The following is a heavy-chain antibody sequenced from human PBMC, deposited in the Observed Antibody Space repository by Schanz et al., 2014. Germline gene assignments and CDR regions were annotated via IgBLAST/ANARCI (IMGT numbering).Heavy chain of an antibody. V-gene: IGHV3-74*02. J-gene: IGHJ4*02. Sequence: EVQLVESGGGLVQPGGSLRLSCETSGFTFSNHAMSWVRQAPGKGLEWVSRINSDGSSASYADSVKGRFTISRDNAKNTLYLQMNSVRAEDSAVYYCTRGSGSRSYGWYYDSWGQGTLVTVSS. CDR2: INSDGSSA. CDR3: TRGSGSRSYGWYYDS. CDR1: GFTFSNHA. D-gene: IGHD3-10*01.